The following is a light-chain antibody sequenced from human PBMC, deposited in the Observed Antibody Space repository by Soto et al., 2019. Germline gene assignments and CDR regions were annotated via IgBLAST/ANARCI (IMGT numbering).Light chain of an antibody. CDR2: GVT. Sequence: SVLTQPACVSGSPGQSITISCTGSGSDIGAYNYVSWYQQHPGKAPKLLIHGVTRRPSGVSSRFSASKSAYTASLTISGLQAEDEATYFCSSFTTSYFYVFGPGTKVTVL. V-gene: IGLV2-14*01. J-gene: IGLJ1*01. CDR1: GSDIGAYNY. CDR3: SSFTTSYFYV.